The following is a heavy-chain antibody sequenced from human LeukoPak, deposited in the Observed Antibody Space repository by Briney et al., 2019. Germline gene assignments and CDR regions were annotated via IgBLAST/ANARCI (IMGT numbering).Heavy chain of an antibody. CDR1: GFTFTNYW. V-gene: IGHV3-7*03. D-gene: IGHD6-19*01. J-gene: IGHJ4*02. CDR3: AKGGFDSSGWYEN. Sequence: GGSLRLSCAASGFTFTNYWMSWVRQAPGKGPEWVANIKHDGSETYYLDSVKGRFTISRDNAKNTLYLQMNSLRAEDTAVYYCAKGGFDSSGWYENWGQGTLVTVSS. CDR2: IKHDGSET.